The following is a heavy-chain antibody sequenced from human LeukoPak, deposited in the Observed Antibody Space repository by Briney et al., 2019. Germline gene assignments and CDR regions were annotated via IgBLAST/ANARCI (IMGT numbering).Heavy chain of an antibody. V-gene: IGHV4-39*07. CDR2: IFYRGST. D-gene: IGHD3-16*01. CDR3: ARDWGQPPQRTGGYNYFGP. CDR1: GGSMYSANYY. J-gene: IGHJ5*02. Sequence: SETLSLTCTVPGGSMYSANYYWGWIRQPPGKGLEWIGSIFYRGSTYYNPSLKSRVIISLDTSKNQFSLTINSVTAADTAVYYCARDWGQPPQRTGGYNYFGPWGQGTLVTVSS.